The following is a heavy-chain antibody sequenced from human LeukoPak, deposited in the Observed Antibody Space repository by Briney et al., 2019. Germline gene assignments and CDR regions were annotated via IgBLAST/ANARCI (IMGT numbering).Heavy chain of an antibody. D-gene: IGHD2/OR15-2a*01. CDR1: GGTFRGYY. J-gene: IGHJ3*02. CDR3: ARSLLWPTGAFDI. CDR2: INHSGGT. Sequence: SETLSLTCVVYGGTFRGYYWNWIRQSPGKGLEWIGEINHSGGTTYYPAFKGRVTISSDNSRRHLSLKLNSLAAADTAVYFCARSLLWPTGAFDIWGQGTMATVSS. V-gene: IGHV4-34*01.